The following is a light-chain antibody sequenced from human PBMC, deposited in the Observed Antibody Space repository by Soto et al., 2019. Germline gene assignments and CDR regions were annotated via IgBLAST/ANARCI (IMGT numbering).Light chain of an antibody. V-gene: IGKV1-5*03. J-gene: IGKJ2*01. CDR2: KAS. CDR3: QQYNTLPPYT. Sequence: DIQMTQSPSTLSASVGDRVTITCRASQNVNTWLAWYQQKPVKAPKVLIYKASSLQSGAPSRFSGSGSGTEFTLTISSLQPDDFATYYCQQYNTLPPYTFGQGTKVEIK. CDR1: QNVNTW.